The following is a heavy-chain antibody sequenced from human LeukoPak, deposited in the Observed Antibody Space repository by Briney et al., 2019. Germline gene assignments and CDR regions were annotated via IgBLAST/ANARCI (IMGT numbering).Heavy chain of an antibody. D-gene: IGHD2-15*01. CDR2: ISANGGDT. Sequence: GGSLRLSCAASGFTLSNFAMGWVRQAPGKGLQWVSLISANGGDTYYADSVKGRFTISRDNAKNTVYLQMNSLRAEDTAVYYCAKAPVRALGYCSGGSCYGGYYFDYWGQGTLVTVSS. CDR1: GFTLSNFA. V-gene: IGHV3-23*01. J-gene: IGHJ4*02. CDR3: AKAPVRALGYCSGGSCYGGYYFDY.